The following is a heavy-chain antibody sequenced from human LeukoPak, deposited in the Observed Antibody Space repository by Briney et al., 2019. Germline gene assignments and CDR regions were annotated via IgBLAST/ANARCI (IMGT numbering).Heavy chain of an antibody. CDR1: GFTFSSFA. V-gene: IGHV3-48*03. CDR3: ARDLGAVHYFDY. CDR2: ISSSGSTI. J-gene: IGHJ4*02. Sequence: PGGSLRLSCAAPGFTFSSFAMSWVRQAPGKGLEWISYISSSGSTIYYADSVKGRFTISRDNAKNSLYLQMSSLRAEDTAVYYCARDLGAVHYFDYWGQGTLVTVPS. D-gene: IGHD3-16*01.